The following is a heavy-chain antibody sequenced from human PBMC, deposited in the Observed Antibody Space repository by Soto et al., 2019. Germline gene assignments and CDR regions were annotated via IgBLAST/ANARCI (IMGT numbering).Heavy chain of an antibody. CDR3: AREYIAVFDY. V-gene: IGHV3-30-3*01. CDR1: GFTFSSYA. Sequence: QVQLVESGGGVVQPGRSLRLSCAASGFTFSSYAMHWVRQAPGKGLEWVAVISYDGSNKYYADSVKGRFTISRDNSKNTLYLQMNSLRAEDTAVYYCAREYIAVFDYWGQATLVTVSS. D-gene: IGHD6-19*01. J-gene: IGHJ4*02. CDR2: ISYDGSNK.